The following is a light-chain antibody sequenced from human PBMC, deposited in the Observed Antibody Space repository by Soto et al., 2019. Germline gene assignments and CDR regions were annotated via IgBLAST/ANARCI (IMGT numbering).Light chain of an antibody. CDR1: SSDVGNGYDS. Sequence: QAILTQPASLSGSPGQSITISCSGSSSDVGNGYDSVSWYQQHPGKAPKLIIYEVTNRPSGVSSRFSGSKSGNTASLTISGLQAEDEADYYCSSHTVSVSPYVFGNGTKITVL. V-gene: IGLV2-14*01. CDR3: SSHTVSVSPYV. J-gene: IGLJ1*01. CDR2: EVT.